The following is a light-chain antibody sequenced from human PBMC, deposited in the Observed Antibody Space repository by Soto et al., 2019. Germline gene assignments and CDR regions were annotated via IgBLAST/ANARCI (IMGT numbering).Light chain of an antibody. CDR2: SGS. V-gene: IGKV2-28*01. Sequence: EIVLTQSSLSLPVTPGEPASISCRSSQSLLHSDGYNYLDWYLQKPGQSPQLLIYSGSHRASGVPDRFSGSGSGTDFALKISRVEAEDVGVYYCMQGTHWPITFGQGTRLEIK. CDR3: MQGTHWPIT. CDR1: QSLLHSDGYNY. J-gene: IGKJ5*01.